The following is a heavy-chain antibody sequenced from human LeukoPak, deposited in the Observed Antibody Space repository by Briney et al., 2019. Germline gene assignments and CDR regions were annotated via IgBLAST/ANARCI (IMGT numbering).Heavy chain of an antibody. D-gene: IGHD3-3*01. J-gene: IGHJ4*02. Sequence: ASVKVSCEVAGYTLTELSMHWVRQAPGKGLEWMGGFDPEDGETIYAQKFQGRVTMTEDTSTDTAYMELSSLRSEDTAVYYCAKARVDGGPPGYWGQGTLVTVSS. CDR2: FDPEDGET. CDR1: GYTLTELS. CDR3: AKARVDGGPPGY. V-gene: IGHV1-24*01.